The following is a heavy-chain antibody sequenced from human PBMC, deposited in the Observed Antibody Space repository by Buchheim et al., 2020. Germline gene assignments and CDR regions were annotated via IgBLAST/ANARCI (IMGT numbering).Heavy chain of an antibody. D-gene: IGHD6-13*01. CDR1: GFTFTSYA. CDR3: AASLSGTRGRLPY. J-gene: IGHJ1*01. CDR2: ISGSGDVP. V-gene: IGHV3-23*01. Sequence: EVQLLESGGGLVQPGGSLGLSCTASGFTFTSYAMNWVRQAPGKGLEWVSGISGSGDVPYYADSVKGRFTISRDNSKNQVYLQMNSLRAEDTAEYYCAASLSGTRGRLPYWGHGTL.